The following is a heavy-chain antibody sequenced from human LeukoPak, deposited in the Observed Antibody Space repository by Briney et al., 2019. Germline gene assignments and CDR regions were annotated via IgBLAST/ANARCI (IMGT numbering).Heavy chain of an antibody. Sequence: SETLSLTCTVSGGSISSYYWSWIRQPPGNGLEWIGYIYYTGSTNCNPSLKSRVSISIDTSKNQFSLKLSSVTAADTAVYYCARGSTSSSWTSFFNYWGQGTLVTVSS. J-gene: IGHJ4*02. CDR2: IYYTGST. D-gene: IGHD6-13*01. CDR1: GGSISSYY. CDR3: ARGSTSSSWTSFFNY. V-gene: IGHV4-59*01.